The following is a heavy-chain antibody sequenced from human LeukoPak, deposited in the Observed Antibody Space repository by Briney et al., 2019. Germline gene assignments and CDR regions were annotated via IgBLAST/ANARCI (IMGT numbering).Heavy chain of an antibody. V-gene: IGHV6-1*01. J-gene: IGHJ5*02. CDR3: ARRLTQYDCFDP. D-gene: IGHD2-2*01. CDR1: GDSVSGNNVP. Sequence: SQTLSLTCAISGDSVSGNNVPCDWIRQSPSRGLEWLGRTYYRSTWYNDYAVSVGGRITVNPDTSKNQFSLYLNSVTPEDTAVYYCARRLTQYDCFDPWGQGILVTVSS. CDR2: TYYRSTWYN.